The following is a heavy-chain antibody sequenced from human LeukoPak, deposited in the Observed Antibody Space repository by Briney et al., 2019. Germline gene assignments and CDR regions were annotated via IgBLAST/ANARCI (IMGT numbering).Heavy chain of an antibody. CDR1: GYSISSGYY. Sequence: SETLSLTCTVSGYSISSGYYWGWIRQPPGEGLEWIGSIYHSGSTYYNPSLKSRVTISVDTSKNQFSLKLSSVTAADTAVYYCARHPGALRYMDVWGKGTTVTVSS. CDR2: IYHSGST. CDR3: ARHPGALRYMDV. J-gene: IGHJ6*03. V-gene: IGHV4-38-2*02.